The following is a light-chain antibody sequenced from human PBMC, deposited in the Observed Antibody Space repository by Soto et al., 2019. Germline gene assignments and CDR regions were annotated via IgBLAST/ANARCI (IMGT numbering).Light chain of an antibody. CDR3: QQYDNLLLT. CDR1: QAISNY. J-gene: IGKJ4*01. V-gene: IGKV1-33*01. CDR2: DAS. Sequence: DIQMTQSPSSLSASVGDRVTITCQASQAISNYLNWYQQKPGKAPKLLIYDASNLETGVPSRFSGSGSGTEFTFTISSLQPEDIATYYCQQYDNLLLTFGGGTKVEIK.